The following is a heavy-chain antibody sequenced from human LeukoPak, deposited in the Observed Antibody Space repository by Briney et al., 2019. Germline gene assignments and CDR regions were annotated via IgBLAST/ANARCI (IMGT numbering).Heavy chain of an antibody. V-gene: IGHV4-59*01. CDR3: AREGNWNYPDY. CDR2: IYYSGST. CDR1: GGSISSYY. D-gene: IGHD1-1*01. Sequence: PSETLSLTCTVSGGSISSYYWSWIRQPPGKGLEWIGYIYYSGSTNYNPSLKSRVTISVDTSKNQFSLKLSSVTAADTAVYYCAREGNWNYPDYWGQGTLVTVFS. J-gene: IGHJ4*02.